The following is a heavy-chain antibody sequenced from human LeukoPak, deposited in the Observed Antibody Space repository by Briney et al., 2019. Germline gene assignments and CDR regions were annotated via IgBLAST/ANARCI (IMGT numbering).Heavy chain of an antibody. CDR1: GGSINSYY. V-gene: IGHV4-59*08. D-gene: IGHD3-22*01. CDR3: ARLTTDSTYHSGWFDP. Sequence: PSETLSLTCTVSGGSINSYYWSWIRQPPGKGLEWIGYIYYSGSTYYNPSLESRVTISVDTSKNQFSLKLSSVTAADTAVYYCARLTTDSTYHSGWFDPWGQGTRVTVSS. J-gene: IGHJ5*02. CDR2: IYYSGST.